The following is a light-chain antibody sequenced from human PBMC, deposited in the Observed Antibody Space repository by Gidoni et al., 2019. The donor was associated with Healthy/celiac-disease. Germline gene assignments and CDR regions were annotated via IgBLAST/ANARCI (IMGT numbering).Light chain of an antibody. CDR3: QQYNSYLCS. CDR2: KAS. V-gene: IGKV1-5*03. J-gene: IGKJ2*04. Sequence: DIQMTPSPSTLSASVGDSVTITCRASQSISSLLDWYQQKPGKAPKLLIYKASSLASGVPSRFSGSGSGTEFTRTISSLQPDDFATYFCQQYNSYLCSFXXXTKLEIK. CDR1: QSISSL.